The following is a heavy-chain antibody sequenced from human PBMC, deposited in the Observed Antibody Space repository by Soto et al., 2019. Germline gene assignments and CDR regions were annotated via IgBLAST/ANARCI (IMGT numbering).Heavy chain of an antibody. J-gene: IGHJ2*01. V-gene: IGHV3-9*01. Sequence: DVQLVESGGGLVQPGRSLRLSCAASGFTFDDYAMHWVRQAPGKGLEWVSGISWNSGSIGYADSVKGRFTISRDNAKNSLYLQMNSLRAEDTALYYCAKDLFPKTGPPNWYFDLWGRGTLVTVSS. D-gene: IGHD1-1*01. CDR3: AKDLFPKTGPPNWYFDL. CDR1: GFTFDDYA. CDR2: ISWNSGSI.